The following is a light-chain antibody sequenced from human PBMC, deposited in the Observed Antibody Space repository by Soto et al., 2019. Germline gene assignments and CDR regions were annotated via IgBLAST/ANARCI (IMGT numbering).Light chain of an antibody. Sequence: EIVFTQSPATLSFSPGERATLSCRASQSVSSYLAWYQQKPGQAPRLLIYDASNRATGIPARFSGSGSGTDFTLTISSLEPEDFAVYYCQQRSNWPPGTLGQGTKVDIK. CDR2: DAS. J-gene: IGKJ1*01. CDR3: QQRSNWPPGT. CDR1: QSVSSY. V-gene: IGKV3-11*01.